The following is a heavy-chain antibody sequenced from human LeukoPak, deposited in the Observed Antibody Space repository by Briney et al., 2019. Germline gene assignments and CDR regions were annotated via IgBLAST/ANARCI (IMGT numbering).Heavy chain of an antibody. D-gene: IGHD3-10*01. V-gene: IGHV1-18*01. CDR2: ISPYNGDT. J-gene: IGHJ4*02. CDR1: GYNFISYT. CDR3: ARDQPRRGSFDS. Sequence: ASVKVSCKASGYNFISYTINWVRQAPGRGLEWLGWISPYNGDTNYAQKFQGRVTMTTDTSTSTAYMELRSLRSDDTAVYYCARDQPRRGSFDSWGQGTLVTVSS.